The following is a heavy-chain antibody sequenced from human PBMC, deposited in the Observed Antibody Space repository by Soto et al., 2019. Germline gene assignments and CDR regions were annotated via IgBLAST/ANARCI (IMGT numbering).Heavy chain of an antibody. J-gene: IGHJ4*02. CDR1: GFTFSSNW. CDR3: ARHPFLGATDY. CDR2: IKQDGSEK. V-gene: IGHV3-7*01. Sequence: EVQLVESGGGLVQPGGSLRLSWAASGFTFSSNWMSWFRQAPGKGREGLANIKQDGSEKYYVDSVKGRFTISRDNAKNSLYLQRNSLRAEDTAVYYCARHPFLGATDYWGQGTLVTVSS. D-gene: IGHD5-12*01.